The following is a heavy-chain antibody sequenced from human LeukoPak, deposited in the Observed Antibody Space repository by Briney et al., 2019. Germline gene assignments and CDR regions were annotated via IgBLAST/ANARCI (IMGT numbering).Heavy chain of an antibody. CDR1: GYSISSGYY. CDR3: ARQGGSYWDWFDP. CDR2: IYHSGNT. V-gene: IGHV4-38-2*01. D-gene: IGHD2-15*01. Sequence: SETLSLTCAVSGYSISSGYYRGWIRQPPGKGLDWIGSIYHSGNTYYNPSLKSRVTISVDTSKNQFSLKLRSVTAADTAVYYCARQGGSYWDWFDPWGQGTLVTVSS. J-gene: IGHJ5*02.